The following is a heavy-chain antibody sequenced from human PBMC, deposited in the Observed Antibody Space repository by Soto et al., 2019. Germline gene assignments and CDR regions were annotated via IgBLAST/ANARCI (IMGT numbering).Heavy chain of an antibody. V-gene: IGHV4-59*01. CDR3: ARDVYYDIYAFDI. J-gene: IGHJ3*02. Sequence: SETLSLTCTVSGGSISSYYWSWIRQPPGKGLEWIGYIYYSGSTNYNPSLKSRVTISVDTSKNQFSLKLSSVTAADTAVYYCARDVYYDIYAFDIWGQGTMVTVSS. CDR2: IYYSGST. CDR1: GGSISSYY. D-gene: IGHD3-9*01.